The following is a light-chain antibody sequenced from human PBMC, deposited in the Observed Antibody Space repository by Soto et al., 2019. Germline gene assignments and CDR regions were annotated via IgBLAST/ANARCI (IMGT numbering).Light chain of an antibody. CDR1: QSVSSY. CDR2: DAS. V-gene: IGKV3-11*01. CDR3: QQRNTWPPIFT. J-gene: IGKJ3*01. Sequence: EIVLSQPPPTLSFSLGETATPSSTAPQSVSSYLAWYQQKPGQAPRLLIYDASNTATGIPATFSGSGSGTDFTLTISSLEPEDFAVYYCQQRNTWPPIFTFGPGTKLDIK.